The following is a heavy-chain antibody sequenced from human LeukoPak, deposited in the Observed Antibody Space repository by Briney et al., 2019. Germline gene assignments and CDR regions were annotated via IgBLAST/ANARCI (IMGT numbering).Heavy chain of an antibody. D-gene: IGHD1-26*01. CDR2: INPSGDNT. J-gene: IGHJ5*02. V-gene: IGHV1-46*01. CDR1: GYTFTNNY. Sequence: ASVKVSCKASGYTFTNNYMHWVRQAPGQGLEWMGIINPSGDNTWYAQKFQGRVTMTRDMATSTDYMEVSSLKSEDTAVYYCARDNLQGDSAWWFDPWGQGTLVTVSS. CDR3: ARDNLQGDSAWWFDP.